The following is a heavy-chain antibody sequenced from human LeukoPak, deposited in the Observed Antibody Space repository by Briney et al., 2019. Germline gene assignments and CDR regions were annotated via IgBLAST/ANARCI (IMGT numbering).Heavy chain of an antibody. Sequence: PSETLSLTCTVSGGSISSYYWSWIRQLAGKGLEWIGRIYTSGSTNYNPSLKSRVTMSVDTSKNQFSLKLSSVTAADTAVYYCARYCSSTNCSGAGAKARGSFDYWGQGTLVTVSS. CDR2: IYTSGST. CDR1: GGSISSYY. CDR3: ARYCSSTNCSGAGAKARGSFDY. D-gene: IGHD2-2*01. V-gene: IGHV4-4*07. J-gene: IGHJ4*02.